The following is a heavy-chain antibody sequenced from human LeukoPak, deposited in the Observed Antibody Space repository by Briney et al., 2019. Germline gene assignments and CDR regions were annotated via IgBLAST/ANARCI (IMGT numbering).Heavy chain of an antibody. V-gene: IGHV4-61*01. D-gene: IGHD3-10*01. CDR3: ARLYYHSLYYYYYMDV. J-gene: IGHJ6*03. CDR1: GYSISSGYY. CDR2: IYYSGST. Sequence: NPSETLSLTCTVSGYSISSGYYWSWIRQPPGKGLEWIGYIYYSGSTNYNPSLKSRVTISVDTSKNQFSLKLSSVTAADTAVYYCARLYYHSLYYYYYMDVWGKGTTVTISS.